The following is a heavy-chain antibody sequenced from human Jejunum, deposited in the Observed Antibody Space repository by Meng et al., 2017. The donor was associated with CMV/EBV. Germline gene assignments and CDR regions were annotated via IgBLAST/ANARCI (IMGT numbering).Heavy chain of an antibody. D-gene: IGHD2-2*01. CDR2: TSYDGNSQ. J-gene: IGHJ3*02. CDR3: ANSVRNMDQLLIPPAFDS. Sequence: SSHAMHWVRQAPGKGLEWVAVTSYDGNSQYYTDSVKGRFTISRDNSDNMLYLQMNSLRADDTAVYYCANSVRNMDQLLIPPAFDSWGQGTMVTVSS. V-gene: IGHV3-30*04. CDR1: SSHA.